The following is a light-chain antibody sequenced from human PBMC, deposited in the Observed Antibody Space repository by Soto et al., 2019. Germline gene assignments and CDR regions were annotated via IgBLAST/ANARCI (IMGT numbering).Light chain of an antibody. V-gene: IGKV3-15*01. CDR3: QQYSNWPLFT. Sequence: EIVMTQSPATLSVSPGERATLSCRASRSLSSNLAWYQQKPGQAPRLLIYGASTRATGIPARFSGSGSGTEFTLTISSLQSEDFAIYYCQQYSNWPLFTFGHGTKVDMK. CDR2: GAS. CDR1: RSLSSN. J-gene: IGKJ3*01.